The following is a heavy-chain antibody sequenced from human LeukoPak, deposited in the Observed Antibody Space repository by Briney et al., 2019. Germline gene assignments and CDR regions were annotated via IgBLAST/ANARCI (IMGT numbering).Heavy chain of an antibody. CDR1: GSALSDLS. CDR2: FDHENGET. CDR3: ATGHSTGYHYWFDP. Sequence: ASVKVSCKVSGSALSDLSMQWVRQVPGKGLEWMGGFDHENGETMYAQKFQGRVIMTDDTYTDTAYMDLTSLRYEDTAVYYCATGHSTGYHYWFDPWGQGTLVTVSS. V-gene: IGHV1-24*01. J-gene: IGHJ5*02. D-gene: IGHD6-19*01.